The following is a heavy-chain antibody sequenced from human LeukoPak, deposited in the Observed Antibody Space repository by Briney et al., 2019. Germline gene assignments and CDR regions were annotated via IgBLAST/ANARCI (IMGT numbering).Heavy chain of an antibody. J-gene: IGHJ6*02. CDR3: ARDHGDYPTIYYYYGMDV. CDR1: GFTFSSCS. CDR2: ISSSSSTI. Sequence: GGSLRLSCAASGFTFSSCSMNWVRQAPGKGLEWVSYISSSSSTIYYADSVKGRFTISRDNAKNSLYLQMNSLRAEDTAVYYCARDHGDYPTIYYYYGMDVWGQGTTVTVSS. V-gene: IGHV3-48*01. D-gene: IGHD4-17*01.